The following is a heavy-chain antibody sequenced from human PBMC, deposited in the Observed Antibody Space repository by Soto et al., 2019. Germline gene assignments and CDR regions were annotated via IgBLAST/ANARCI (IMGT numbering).Heavy chain of an antibody. CDR2: ISWDGGST. CDR1: GFTFDDYN. Sequence: EVQLVESGGVVVQPGGSLRLSCSASGFTFDDYNMHWVRQAPGKGLEWVSLISWDGGSTYYADSVKGRFTISRDNSKNSLYLHMNSLRTEDTALYYCAKDISFGPTVVTPGAFDIWGQGTMVTVSS. J-gene: IGHJ3*02. V-gene: IGHV3-43*01. D-gene: IGHD4-17*01. CDR3: AKDISFGPTVVTPGAFDI.